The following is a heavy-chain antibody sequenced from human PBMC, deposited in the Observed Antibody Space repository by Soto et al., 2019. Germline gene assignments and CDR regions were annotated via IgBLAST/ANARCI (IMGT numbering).Heavy chain of an antibody. J-gene: IGHJ4*02. V-gene: IGHV3-9*01. CDR3: AKDVSASGSVFDY. CDR2: ISWNSGSV. CDR1: GFTFDDYA. Sequence: EVQLVESGGGLVQPGRSLRLSCAASGFTFDDYAMHWVRQAPGKGLEWVSGISWNSGSVGYADSVKGRFTISRDNAKNSLYLQMNGLRPQDTALYYCAKDVSASGSVFDYWGQGTLVTVSS. D-gene: IGHD3-10*01.